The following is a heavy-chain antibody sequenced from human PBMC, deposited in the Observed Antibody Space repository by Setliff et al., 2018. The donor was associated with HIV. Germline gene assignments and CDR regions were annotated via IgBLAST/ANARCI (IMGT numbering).Heavy chain of an antibody. D-gene: IGHD4-17*01. CDR1: GASISSYY. Sequence: SETLSLTCNVSGASISSYYWSWIRQPPGKGLEWIGYIYTSGSTNYNPSLTSRSTISVDTSNHQFSLKLSSLTAAYTAVYYCAIPPLESMMTTANYFDSWGRGTLVTVSS. CDR2: IYTSGST. CDR3: AIPPLESMMTTANYFDS. J-gene: IGHJ4*02. V-gene: IGHV4-4*08.